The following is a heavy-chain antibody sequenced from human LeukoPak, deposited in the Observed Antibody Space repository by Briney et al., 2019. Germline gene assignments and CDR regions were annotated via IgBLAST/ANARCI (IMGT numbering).Heavy chain of an antibody. CDR2: INHSGIT. V-gene: IGHV4-34*01. J-gene: IGHJ4*02. D-gene: IGHD1-1*01. CDR1: GLSFSGYY. Sequence: SETLSLTCAAYGLSFSGYYLSWIRQPPGKGLEWIGEINHSGITNYNPSLKSRVTISVDTSKNQFSLKLSSVTAADTAVYYCARGVNDSGDDYWGQGTLVTVSS. CDR3: ARGVNDSGDDY.